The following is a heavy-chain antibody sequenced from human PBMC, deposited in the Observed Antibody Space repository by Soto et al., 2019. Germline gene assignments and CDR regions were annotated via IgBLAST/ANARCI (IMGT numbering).Heavy chain of an antibody. CDR1: GGSFSGYY. D-gene: IGHD6-13*01. CDR3: ASLSLGQQLQGKPFDY. V-gene: IGHV4-34*01. J-gene: IGHJ4*02. CDR2: INHSGST. Sequence: SETLSLTCAVYGGSFSGYYWSWIRQPPGKGLEWIGEINHSGSTNYNPSLKSRVTISVDTSKNQFSLKLSSVTAADTAVYYCASLSLGQQLQGKPFDYWGQGTLVTVSS.